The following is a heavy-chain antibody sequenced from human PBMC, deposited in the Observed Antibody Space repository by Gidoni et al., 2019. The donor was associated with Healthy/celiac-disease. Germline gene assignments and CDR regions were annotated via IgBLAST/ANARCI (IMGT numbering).Heavy chain of an antibody. V-gene: IGHV3-73*02. Sequence: EVQLVESGGVLVQPGGSLKLSCAASGFTVRGSAMHWGRQASGKGLEWVGRIRSKANSYATAYAASVKGRFTISRDDSKNTAYLQMNSLKAEDTAVYYCTSIAAAADYWSQGTLVTVSS. CDR1: GFTVRGSA. CDR3: TSIAAAADY. CDR2: IRSKANSYAT. D-gene: IGHD6-13*01. J-gene: IGHJ4*02.